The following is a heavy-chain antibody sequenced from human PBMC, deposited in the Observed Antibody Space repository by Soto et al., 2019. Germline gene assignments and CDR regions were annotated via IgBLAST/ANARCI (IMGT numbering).Heavy chain of an antibody. D-gene: IGHD2-21*02. CDR2: IYYSGST. CDR1: GFSLSTTGVG. CDR3: ARHDGVVTASPLDY. Sequence: SGPTLVNPTQTVTLTCTFSGFSLSTTGVGVGWIRQPPGKGLEWIGYIYYSGSTNYNPSLKSRVTISVDTSKNQFSLKLSSVTAADTAVYYCARHDGVVTASPLDYWGQGTLVTVSS. J-gene: IGHJ4*02. V-gene: IGHV4-61*05.